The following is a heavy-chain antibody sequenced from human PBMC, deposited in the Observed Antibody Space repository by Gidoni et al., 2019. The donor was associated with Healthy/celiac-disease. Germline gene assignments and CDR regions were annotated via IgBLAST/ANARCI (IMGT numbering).Heavy chain of an antibody. J-gene: IGHJ4*02. D-gene: IGHD2-15*01. Sequence: EVRLVESGGGLVKPGGSLRLSCASSGFPFSSSSMNWVRQAPGKGLEWVSSISSSSSYIYDADSVKGRFTISRDNAKNSLYLQMNSLRAEDTAVYYCAREGSEVVVAAPNWGQGTLVTVSS. CDR1: GFPFSSSS. CDR3: AREGSEVVVAAPN. CDR2: ISSSSSYI. V-gene: IGHV3-21*01.